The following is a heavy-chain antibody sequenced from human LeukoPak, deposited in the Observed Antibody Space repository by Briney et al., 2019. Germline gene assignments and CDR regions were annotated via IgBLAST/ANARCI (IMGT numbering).Heavy chain of an antibody. CDR2: INQDGSEK. CDR1: GFPLSSDW. Sequence: GGSLRLSCVASGFPLSSDWMTWVRQAPGKGLEWVANINQDGSEKFYVDAVKGRFTISRDNAKNSLYLQMNSLRAEDTAVYYCARYYDSVSDRFDVWGQGTLVTVSS. V-gene: IGHV3-7*01. CDR3: ARYYDSVSDRFDV. J-gene: IGHJ5*02. D-gene: IGHD3-16*01.